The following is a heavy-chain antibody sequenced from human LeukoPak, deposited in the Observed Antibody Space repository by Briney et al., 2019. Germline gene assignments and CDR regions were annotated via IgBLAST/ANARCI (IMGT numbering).Heavy chain of an antibody. CDR2: IYYSGRT. CDR3: ARSTYYYDSSGYHDAFDI. Sequence: SETLSLTCTVSGGSISSYYWSWIRQPPGKGLEWLGYIYYSGRTNYNPSLKRRVTISVHTSKSQFSLKLSSVTAADTAVYYCARSTYYYDSSGYHDAFDIWGQGTMVTVSS. V-gene: IGHV4-59*08. D-gene: IGHD3-22*01. J-gene: IGHJ3*02. CDR1: GGSISSYY.